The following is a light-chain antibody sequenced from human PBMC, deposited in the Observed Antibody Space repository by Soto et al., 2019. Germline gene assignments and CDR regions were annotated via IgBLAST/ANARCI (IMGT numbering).Light chain of an antibody. J-gene: IGKJ1*01. CDR3: QHYNSFSPRT. CDR1: QSISIW. V-gene: IGKV1-5*03. Sequence: DSQMTQSPSTLSASVGDRVTITCRASQSISIWLAWYQQKPGKAPNLLIYKASSLESGVPSRFSGSGSGTEFTLTISSLQPDDFATYYCQHYNSFSPRTFGQGTKVDIK. CDR2: KAS.